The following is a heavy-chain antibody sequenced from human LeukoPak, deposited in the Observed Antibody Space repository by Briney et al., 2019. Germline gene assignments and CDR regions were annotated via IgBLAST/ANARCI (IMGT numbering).Heavy chain of an antibody. J-gene: IGHJ4*02. D-gene: IGHD3-10*01. CDR3: ATPWGGFGELAY. Sequence: PSETLSLTCAVYGGSFSGYYWSWIRQPPGKGLEWIGSIYYSGSTYYNPSLKSRVTISVDTSENQLSLKLSSVTAADTAVYYCATPWGGFGELAYWGQGTLVTVSS. CDR2: IYYSGST. V-gene: IGHV4-34*01. CDR1: GGSFSGYY.